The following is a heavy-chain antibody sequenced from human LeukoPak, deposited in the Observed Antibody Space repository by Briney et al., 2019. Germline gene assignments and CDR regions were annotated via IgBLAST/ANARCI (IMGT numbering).Heavy chain of an antibody. D-gene: IGHD2-2*01. CDR1: GFTFSNYA. CDR3: AKKESRYCSSTSCLIGMDV. J-gene: IGHJ6*02. Sequence: GGSLRLSCAASGFTFSNYAMSWVRQAPGKGLEWVSAISGSGGSTYYADSVKGRFTIPRDNSKNTLYLQMNSLRAEDTAVYYCAKKESRYCSSTSCLIGMDVWGQGTTVTVSS. CDR2: ISGSGGST. V-gene: IGHV3-23*01.